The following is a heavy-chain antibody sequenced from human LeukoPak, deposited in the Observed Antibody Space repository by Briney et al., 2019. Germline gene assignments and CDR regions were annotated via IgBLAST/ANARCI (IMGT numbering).Heavy chain of an antibody. CDR1: GGSISSYY. D-gene: IGHD3-22*01. J-gene: IGHJ4*02. CDR3: ARASTYYYDSSGYYSLDY. V-gene: IGHV4-59*01. Sequence: SETLSLTCTGSGGSISSYYWSWIRQPPGQGLEWIGYIYYSGSTNYNPSLKRRVTISVDTSKNQFSLKLSSVTAADTAVYYCARASTYYYDSSGYYSLDYWGQGTLVTVSS. CDR2: IYYSGST.